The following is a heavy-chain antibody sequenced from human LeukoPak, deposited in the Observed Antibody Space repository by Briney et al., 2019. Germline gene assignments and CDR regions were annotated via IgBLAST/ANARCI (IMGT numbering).Heavy chain of an antibody. CDR1: GFTFSSYS. J-gene: IGHJ3*02. CDR2: ISSSSSYI. CDR3: ARYYSNYVGRFFDI. D-gene: IGHD4-11*01. V-gene: IGHV3-21*01. Sequence: GGSLRHSCAASGFTFSSYSMNWVRQAPGQGLEWVSSISSSSSYIYYADSVKGRFTISRDNAKNSLYLQMNSLRAEDTAVYYCARYYSNYVGRFFDICGQGTMVTVSS.